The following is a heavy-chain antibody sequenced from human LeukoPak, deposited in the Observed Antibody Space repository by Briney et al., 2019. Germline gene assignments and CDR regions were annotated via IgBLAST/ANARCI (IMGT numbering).Heavy chain of an antibody. CDR2: MNPNSGNK. V-gene: IGHV1-8*02. Sequence: ASVKVSCKASGYTFTSYGISWVRQATGQGLEWMGWMNPNSGNKGYAQKFQGRVTMTRNTSISTAYMELSSLRSEDTAVYYCATLPRHSSSWYPNDYWGQGTLVTVSS. D-gene: IGHD6-13*01. CDR3: ATLPRHSSSWYPNDY. J-gene: IGHJ4*02. CDR1: GYTFTSYG.